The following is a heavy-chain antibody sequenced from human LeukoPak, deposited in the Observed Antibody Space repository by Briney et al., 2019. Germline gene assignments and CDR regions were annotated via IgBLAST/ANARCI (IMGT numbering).Heavy chain of an antibody. J-gene: IGHJ4*02. CDR1: GYTFTGYY. D-gene: IGHD3-3*01. CDR2: INGNSGDT. V-gene: IGHV1-2*02. Sequence: GASVKVSCKASGYTFTGYYMHWVRQAPGQGLEWMGWINGNSGDTKYAQKFQGRVTVTRDTSISTASMELSRLRSDDTAVYYCARGPHYDFWSGYYNYWGQGTLVTVSS. CDR3: ARGPHYDFWSGYYNY.